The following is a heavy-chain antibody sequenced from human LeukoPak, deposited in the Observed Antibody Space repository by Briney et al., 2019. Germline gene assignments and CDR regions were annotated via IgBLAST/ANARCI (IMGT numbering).Heavy chain of an antibody. Sequence: ASVKVSCKASGYTLTDKYLHWVRQAPGRGLEWMGWINPNNGDTTYAQKFQGRVTMTRDTSISTAYMELSRLTSDDTAVYYCAREEQYNMYFDYWGQGTLVTVSS. CDR1: GYTLTDKY. CDR3: AREEQYNMYFDY. J-gene: IGHJ4*02. V-gene: IGHV1-2*02. CDR2: INPNNGDT. D-gene: IGHD1/OR15-1a*01.